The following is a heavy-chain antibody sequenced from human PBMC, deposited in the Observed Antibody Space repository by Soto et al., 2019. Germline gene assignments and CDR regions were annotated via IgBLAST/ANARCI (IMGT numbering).Heavy chain of an antibody. D-gene: IGHD4-17*01. J-gene: IGHJ4*02. CDR3: ARHVDFYGEPVRFDY. Sequence: QLQLQESGPGLVKPSETLSLTCTVSGGSISSSSYYWGWIRQPPGKGLEWIGSIYYSGSTYHTPSLKRRVTISVDTSKNQFSLKLSSVTAADTAVYYCARHVDFYGEPVRFDYWGQGTLVTVSS. CDR2: IYYSGST. V-gene: IGHV4-39*01. CDR1: GGSISSSSYY.